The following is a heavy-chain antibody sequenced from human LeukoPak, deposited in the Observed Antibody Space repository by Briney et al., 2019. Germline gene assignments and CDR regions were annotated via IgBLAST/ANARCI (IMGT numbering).Heavy chain of an antibody. CDR1: GGSIRSYY. Sequence: SETLSLTCTVSGGSIRSYYWSWIRQPPGKGLEWIGEINHSGSTNYNPSLKSRVTISVDTSKNQFSLKLSSVTAADTAVYYCARGSGSYHYWGQGTLVTVSS. CDR3: ARGSGSYHY. V-gene: IGHV4-34*01. CDR2: INHSGST. D-gene: IGHD1-26*01. J-gene: IGHJ4*02.